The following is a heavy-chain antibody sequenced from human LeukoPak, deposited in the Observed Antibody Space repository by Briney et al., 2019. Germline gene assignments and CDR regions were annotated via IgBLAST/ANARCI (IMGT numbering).Heavy chain of an antibody. Sequence: SETLSLTCTVSGGSISSYYWSWIRQPAGKGLEWIGRIYTSGSTNYNPSLKSRVTMSVDTSKNQFSLKLSSVTAADTAVYYCAREGYSGYDFNYYYYMDVWGKGTTVTVSS. J-gene: IGHJ6*03. CDR3: AREGYSGYDFNYYYYMDV. V-gene: IGHV4-4*07. CDR2: IYTSGST. CDR1: GGSISSYY. D-gene: IGHD5-12*01.